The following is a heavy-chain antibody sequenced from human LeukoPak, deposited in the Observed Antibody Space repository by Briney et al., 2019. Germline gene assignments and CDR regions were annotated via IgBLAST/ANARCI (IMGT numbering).Heavy chain of an antibody. D-gene: IGHD3-16*01. Sequence: GGSLRLCCAASGFTFSTYGMSWVRHAPGKGLEWVANIKQDGSEKDYVDSVKGRFTISRDNAKNSLYLQMNSLRAEDTAVYYCATFWGGSYWGQGTLVTVSS. CDR2: IKQDGSEK. V-gene: IGHV3-7*01. CDR1: GFTFSTYG. CDR3: ATFWGGSY. J-gene: IGHJ4*02.